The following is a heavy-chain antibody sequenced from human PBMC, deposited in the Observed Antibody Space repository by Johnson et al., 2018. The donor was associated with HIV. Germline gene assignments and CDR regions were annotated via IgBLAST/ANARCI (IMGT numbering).Heavy chain of an antibody. J-gene: IGHJ3*02. CDR1: GFTFRSYA. D-gene: IGHD6-19*01. CDR3: VRDQGSGWPTNAFDI. Sequence: QVQLVESRGAVVQPGRSLRVSCAASGFTFRSYAMHWVRQAPGKGLEWVAVITYDGRNKYYADFVKGRFIISRDNSKNMTNLQMNGLSGEDTADYYCVRDQGSGWPTNAFDIWGQGTRVTVSS. V-gene: IGHV3-30*04. CDR2: ITYDGRNK.